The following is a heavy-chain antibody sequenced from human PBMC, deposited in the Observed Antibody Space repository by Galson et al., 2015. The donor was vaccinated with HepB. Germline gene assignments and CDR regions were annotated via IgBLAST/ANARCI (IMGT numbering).Heavy chain of an antibody. Sequence: SLRLSCAASGFTFSSYGMHWVRQAPGKGLEWVAVIWYDGSNKYYADSVKGRFTISRDNSKNTLYLQTNSLRAEDTAVYYCASDILTGYSVEYYYYGMDVWGQGTTVTVSS. CDR3: ASDILTGYSVEYYYYGMDV. CDR2: IWYDGSNK. CDR1: GFTFSSYG. V-gene: IGHV3-33*01. D-gene: IGHD3-9*01. J-gene: IGHJ6*02.